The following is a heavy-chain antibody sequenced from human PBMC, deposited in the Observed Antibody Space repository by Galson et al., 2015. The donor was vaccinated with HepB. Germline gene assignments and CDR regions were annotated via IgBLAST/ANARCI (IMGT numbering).Heavy chain of an antibody. Sequence: SLRLSCAGSGFIFNSYWMDWVRQAPGKGLVWVSCINSDGTITSNANSVKGRFIITRDNAKDTLYLQMNSLRAEDTAVYYCARRTRVASYYNVMDVWGRGTAVTVSS. D-gene: IGHD1-26*01. J-gene: IGHJ6*02. CDR3: ARRTRVASYYNVMDV. V-gene: IGHV3-74*01. CDR1: GFIFNSYW. CDR2: INSDGTIT.